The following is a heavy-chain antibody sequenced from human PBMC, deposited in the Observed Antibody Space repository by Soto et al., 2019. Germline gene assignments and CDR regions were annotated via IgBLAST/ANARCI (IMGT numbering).Heavy chain of an antibody. V-gene: IGHV4-34*01. D-gene: IGHD3-10*01. CDR1: GGSFSGYY. J-gene: IGHJ4*02. CDR2: INHSGST. CDR3: ARHWITMVRGVCHFDY. Sequence: SETLSLTCAVYGGSFSGYYWTWIRQPPGTGLEWIGEINHSGSTNYNPSLKSRVTISVDTSKNQFSLKLTSVTAADTAVYYCARHWITMVRGVCHFDYRGQGILVTVSS.